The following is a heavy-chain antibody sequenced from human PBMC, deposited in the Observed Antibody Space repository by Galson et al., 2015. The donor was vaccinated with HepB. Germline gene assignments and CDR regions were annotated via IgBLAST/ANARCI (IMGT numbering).Heavy chain of an antibody. CDR2: ISNSGDTT. J-gene: IGHJ4*02. CDR1: GFTFSNYA. CDR3: AKDQSDYVWGSYRDGSDY. V-gene: IGHV3-23*01. D-gene: IGHD3-16*02. Sequence: LRLSCAASGFTFSNYAMSWVRQAPGKGLEWSSVISNSGDTTYYAASERGRFTISRDNSKNTLYLQMTGLRAEDTAVYYCAKDQSDYVWGSYRDGSDYWGQGTLVTVSS.